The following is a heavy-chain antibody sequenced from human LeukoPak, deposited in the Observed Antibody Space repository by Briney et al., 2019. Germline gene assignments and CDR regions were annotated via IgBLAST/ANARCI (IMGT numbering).Heavy chain of an antibody. CDR2: ISDYNGNT. V-gene: IGHV1-18*01. J-gene: IGHJ6*02. CDR3: ARVVRSDSFDYDYYYAMDV. D-gene: IGHD2-8*01. Sequence: ASVKVSCKASGFTFTRYSITWVRQAPGKGHEWMGWISDYNGNTNYAQKYQGRVTMTTDTSTRTGYMELRSLRSDDTAVYYCARVVRSDSFDYDYYYAMDVWGQGTTVTVSS. CDR1: GFTFTRYS.